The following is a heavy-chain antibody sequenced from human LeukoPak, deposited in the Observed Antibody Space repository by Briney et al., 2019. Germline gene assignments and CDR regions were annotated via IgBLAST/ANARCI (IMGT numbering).Heavy chain of an antibody. D-gene: IGHD3-3*01. CDR3: ASSITIFGVVIPSRYYYGMDV. CDR1: GYTFTSYY. Sequence: ASVKVSCKASGYTFTSYYMHWVRQAPGQGLEWMGIINPSGGSTSYAQKFQGRVTMTRDTSTSTVYMELSSLRSEDTAVCYCASSITIFGVVIPSRYYYGMDVWGQGTTVTVSS. J-gene: IGHJ6*02. V-gene: IGHV1-46*01. CDR2: INPSGGST.